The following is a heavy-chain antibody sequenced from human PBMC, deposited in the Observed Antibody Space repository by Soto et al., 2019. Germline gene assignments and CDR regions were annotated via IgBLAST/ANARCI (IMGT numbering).Heavy chain of an antibody. J-gene: IGHJ3*02. CDR3: ASIIAVAGTRAFDI. V-gene: IGHV1-18*01. CDR2: ISAYNGNT. D-gene: IGHD6-19*01. CDR1: GDTFTSYG. Sequence: ASVKVSCKASGDTFTSYGISWVRQAPGQGLEWMGWISAYNGNTNYAQKLQGRVTMTTDTSTSTAYMELRSLRSDDTAVYYCASIIAVAGTRAFDIWGQGTMVTVSS.